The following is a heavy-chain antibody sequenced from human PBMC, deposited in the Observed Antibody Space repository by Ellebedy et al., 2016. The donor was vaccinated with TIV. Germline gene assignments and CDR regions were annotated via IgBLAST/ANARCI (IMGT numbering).Heavy chain of an antibody. V-gene: IGHV1-18*04. D-gene: IGHD2-2*01. CDR2: ISAYNGNT. Sequence: ASVKVSXXASGYTFTSYGISWVRQAPGQGLEWMGWISAYNGNTNYAQKLQGRVTMTTDTSTSTAYMELRSLRSDDTAVYYCARGGIVVVPAAMSWFDPWGQGTLVTVSS. CDR1: GYTFTSYG. CDR3: ARGGIVVVPAAMSWFDP. J-gene: IGHJ5*02.